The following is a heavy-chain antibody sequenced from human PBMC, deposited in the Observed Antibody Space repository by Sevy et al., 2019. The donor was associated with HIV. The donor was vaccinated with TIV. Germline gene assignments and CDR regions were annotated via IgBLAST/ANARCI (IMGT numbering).Heavy chain of an antibody. Sequence: KQSQTLSLTCAISGDSVSSNIAYWTWIRQSPSRGLEWLGRTYFRSKWYNDYAASVKSRITINPDTSKNQFSLHLKSVTPEDTAVYYCVRRIVAGGIAYWGQGTLVTVSS. J-gene: IGHJ4*02. CDR3: VRRIVAGGIAY. CDR2: TYFRSKWYN. V-gene: IGHV6-1*01. CDR1: GDSVSSNIAY. D-gene: IGHD6-13*01.